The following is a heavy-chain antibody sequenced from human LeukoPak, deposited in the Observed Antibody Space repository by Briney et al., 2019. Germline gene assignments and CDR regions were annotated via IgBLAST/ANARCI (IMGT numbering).Heavy chain of an antibody. CDR1: GGSFSGYY. V-gene: IGHV4-34*01. J-gene: IGHJ5*02. D-gene: IGHD2-21*01. Sequence: NASETLSLTCAVYGGSFSGYYWSWIRQPPGKGLEWIGEINHSGSTNYNPSLKSRVTISVDTSKNQFSLKLSSVTAADTAVYYCARGRSRVIGRRFDPWGQGTLVTVSS. CDR2: INHSGST. CDR3: ARGRSRVIGRRFDP.